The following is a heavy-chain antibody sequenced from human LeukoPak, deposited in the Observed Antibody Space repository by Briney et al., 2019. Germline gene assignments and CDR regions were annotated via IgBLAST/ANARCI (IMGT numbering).Heavy chain of an antibody. CDR3: ARAPLYSNYKGVDPRINY. D-gene: IGHD4-11*01. J-gene: IGHJ4*02. V-gene: IGHV1-46*01. Sequence: GASVKVSCKASGYTFTSYYMHWVRQAPGQGLEWMGIINPSGGSTSYAQKFQGRVTMTRDTSTSTAYMELRSLRSDDTAVYYCARAPLYSNYKGVDPRINYWGQGTLVTVSS. CDR2: INPSGGST. CDR1: GYTFTSYY.